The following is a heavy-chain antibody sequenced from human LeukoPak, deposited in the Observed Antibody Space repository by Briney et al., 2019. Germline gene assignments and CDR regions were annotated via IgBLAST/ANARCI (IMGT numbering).Heavy chain of an antibody. D-gene: IGHD3-22*01. J-gene: IGHJ4*02. V-gene: IGHV4-34*01. CDR1: GGSFGGYY. CDR2: INHSGST. CDR3: ARGRKGRYYDSSGYYYSTLDY. Sequence: PSETLSLTCAVYGGSFGGYYWSWIRQPPGKGLEWIGEINHSGSTNYNPSLKSRVTISVDTSKNQFSLKLSSVTAADTAVYYCARGRKGRYYDSSGYYYSTLDYWGQGTLVTVSS.